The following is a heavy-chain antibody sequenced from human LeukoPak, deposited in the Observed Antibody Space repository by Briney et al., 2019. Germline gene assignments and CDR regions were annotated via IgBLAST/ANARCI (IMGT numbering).Heavy chain of an antibody. CDR2: IRYDGSNK. V-gene: IGHV3-30*02. D-gene: IGHD6-19*01. Sequence: PGGSLRLSCAASGFTFSSYGMHWVRQAPGKGLEWVAFIRYDGSNKYYADSVKGRFTISRDNSKNTLYLQMNSLRAEDTAVYYCAKAPHYSSGWYWSPNFDYWGQGTLVTVSS. CDR1: GFTFSSYG. CDR3: AKAPHYSSGWYWSPNFDY. J-gene: IGHJ4*02.